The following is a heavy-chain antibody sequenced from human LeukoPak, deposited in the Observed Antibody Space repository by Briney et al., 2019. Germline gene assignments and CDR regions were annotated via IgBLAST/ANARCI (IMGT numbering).Heavy chain of an antibody. CDR1: GYSFTSYW. CDR2: IYPGDSDT. Sequence: GESLKISCRGSGYSFTSYWIGWVRHMPGKGLEWMGIIYPGDSDTRYAPSFQGQVTISADKSISTAYLQWSSLKASDTTMYYCARRGWASGYFEYWGQGTLVTVSS. CDR3: ARRGWASGYFEY. D-gene: IGHD1-26*01. V-gene: IGHV5-51*01. J-gene: IGHJ4*02.